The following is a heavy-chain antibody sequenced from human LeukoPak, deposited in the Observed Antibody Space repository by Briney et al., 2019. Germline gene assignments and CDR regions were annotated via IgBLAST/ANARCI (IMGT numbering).Heavy chain of an antibody. V-gene: IGHV3-64D*06. D-gene: IGHD5-24*01. CDR2: INSNGGST. J-gene: IGHJ4*02. CDR1: GFTFSSYA. CDR3: VREMATITSPFNY. Sequence: GGSLRLSCSVSGFTFSSYAMHWVRQAPGKGLEYVSAINSNGGSTYYADSVKGRFTISRDNSENTLYLQMSSLRAEDTAMYYCVREMATITSPFNYWGQGTLVTVSS.